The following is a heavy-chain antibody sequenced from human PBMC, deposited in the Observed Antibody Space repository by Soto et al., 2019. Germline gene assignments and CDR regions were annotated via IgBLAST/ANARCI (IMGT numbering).Heavy chain of an antibody. J-gene: IGHJ4*02. D-gene: IGHD1-26*01. Sequence: QVQLQESGPGLVKPSETLSLTCTVSGGTISSWYWSWIRQPPGKGLEWIGYIYYSGSNNCNPYLKSRVTISVDTSKNQFSLKLSSVTAADTGVYYCARRYGSAIDYWGQGTLVTVSS. CDR1: GGTISSWY. CDR3: ARRYGSAIDY. CDR2: IYYSGSN. V-gene: IGHV4-59*08.